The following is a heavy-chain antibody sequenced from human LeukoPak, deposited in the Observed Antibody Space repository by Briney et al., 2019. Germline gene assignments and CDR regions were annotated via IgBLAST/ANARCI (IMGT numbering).Heavy chain of an antibody. CDR3: ARVGGLAYCGGDCYRFDY. CDR2: ISSSSSTI. J-gene: IGHJ4*02. CDR1: GFTFSSYS. D-gene: IGHD2-21*01. V-gene: IGHV3-48*01. Sequence: GGSLRLSCAASGFTFSSYSMNWVRQAPGKGLEWVSYISSSSSTIYYADSVKGRFTIFRDNAKNSLYLQMNSLRAEDTAVYYCARVGGLAYCGGDCYRFDYWGQGTLVTVSS.